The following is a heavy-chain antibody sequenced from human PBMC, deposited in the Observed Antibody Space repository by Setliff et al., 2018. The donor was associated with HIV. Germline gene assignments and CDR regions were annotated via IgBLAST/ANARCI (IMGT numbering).Heavy chain of an antibody. Sequence: SETLSLTCTVSGYSIGSGYYWGWSRQTPERGLEWIGSIIYHGTTSYNPSLRSRVTISVDTSKNQFSLKLTSVTAADTAVYYCARPLTTSYNFWGDAFAIWGQGTMVTVSS. CDR2: IIYHGTT. J-gene: IGHJ3*02. V-gene: IGHV4-38-2*02. CDR1: GYSIGSGYY. CDR3: ARPLTTSYNFWGDAFAI. D-gene: IGHD3-3*01.